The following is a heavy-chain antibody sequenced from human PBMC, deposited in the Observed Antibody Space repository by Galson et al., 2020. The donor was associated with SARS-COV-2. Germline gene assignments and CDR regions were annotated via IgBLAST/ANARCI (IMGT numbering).Heavy chain of an antibody. CDR2: ISSSGTNI. V-gene: IGHV3-48*03. CDR1: GFTFSDYE. CDR3: ASPYLAAASFFGAFDV. Sequence: GGSLRLSCAGSGFTFSDYEMNWVRHGPGKGLEWVSYISSSGTNIYYADSVKGRFTISRDNAKNSLYLQMTSLRAEDTAVYYCASPYLAAASFFGAFDVWGPGTMVTVSS. D-gene: IGHD6-13*01. J-gene: IGHJ3*01.